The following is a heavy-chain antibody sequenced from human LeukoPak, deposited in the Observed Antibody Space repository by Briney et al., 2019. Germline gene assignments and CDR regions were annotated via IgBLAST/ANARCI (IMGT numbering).Heavy chain of an antibody. Sequence: GGSLRLSCAASGFTFSNYAMCWVRQAPGKGLKWVSIISGSGGSTHYADSVKGRFTISRDSSKNTLYLQMNSLRAEDTAVYYCVKAESRGYYYYYGMDVWGQGTTVTVSS. V-gene: IGHV3-23*01. CDR2: ISGSGGST. D-gene: IGHD6-25*01. J-gene: IGHJ6*02. CDR3: VKAESRGYYYYYGMDV. CDR1: GFTFSNYA.